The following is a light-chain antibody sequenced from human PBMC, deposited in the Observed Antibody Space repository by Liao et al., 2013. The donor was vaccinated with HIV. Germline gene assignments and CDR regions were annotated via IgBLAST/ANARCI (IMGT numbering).Light chain of an antibody. J-gene: IGLJ1*01. Sequence: SYDLTQPPSVSVSPGQTASITCSGDRLGDKFVSWYQQKPGQSPVVVIYHASDRPSGIPERFSGSNSGTTATLAISGAQALDEADYYCQTWDTGTGVFGTGTKVTV. V-gene: IGLV3-1*01. CDR2: HAS. CDR1: RLGDKF. CDR3: QTWDTGTGV.